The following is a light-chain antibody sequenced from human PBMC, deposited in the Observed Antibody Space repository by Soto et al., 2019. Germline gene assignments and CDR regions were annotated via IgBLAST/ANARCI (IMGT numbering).Light chain of an antibody. CDR3: SAYTGSTLV. J-gene: IGLJ3*02. CDR2: EVN. Sequence: QSVLTQPASVSGSPGQSITISCTGTSSDLGSYNYVSWYRQHPGKAPKVLLYEVNNRPSGVSNRFSGSKSGNTASLTISGLQDEDEADYYCSAYTGSTLVFGGGTKLTVL. V-gene: IGLV2-14*03. CDR1: SSDLGSYNY.